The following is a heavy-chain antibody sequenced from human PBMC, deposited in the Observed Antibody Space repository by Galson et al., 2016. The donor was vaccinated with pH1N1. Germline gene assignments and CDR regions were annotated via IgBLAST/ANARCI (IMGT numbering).Heavy chain of an antibody. V-gene: IGHV3-23*01. D-gene: IGHD2-2*01. Sequence: SLRLSCAASGFTFSSYAMSWVRQAPGKGLEWVSAISGSGGSTYYADSVKGRFAISRDNSKNTLYLQMNSLRAEDTAVYYCDKDIGYCSSTSCQYYYYYGMDVCGQGTTVTVSS. CDR3: DKDIGYCSSTSCQYYYYYGMDV. CDR1: GFTFSSYA. CDR2: ISGSGGST. J-gene: IGHJ6*02.